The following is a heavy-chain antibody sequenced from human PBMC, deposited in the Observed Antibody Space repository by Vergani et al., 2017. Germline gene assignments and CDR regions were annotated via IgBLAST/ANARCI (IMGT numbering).Heavy chain of an antibody. Sequence: QVQLQQWGGGLLKPSETLSLTCVVNGGSFTSYHWTWIRQSPGEGLGWVGDIDHTGRPDYNPSLKSRLTMSVDKSRNQFSLTLNSVTATDTAISFCARVNTETNGHLYYYYYMDVWGQGTAVTVS. V-gene: IGHV4-34*01. CDR2: IDHTGRP. CDR3: ARVNTETNGHLYYYYYMDV. J-gene: IGHJ6*03. CDR1: GGSFTSYH. D-gene: IGHD4-11*01.